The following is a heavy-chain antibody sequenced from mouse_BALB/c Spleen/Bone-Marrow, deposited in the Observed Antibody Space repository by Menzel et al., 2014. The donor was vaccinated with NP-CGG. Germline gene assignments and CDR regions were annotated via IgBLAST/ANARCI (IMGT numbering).Heavy chain of an antibody. D-gene: IGHD2-4*01. J-gene: IGHJ2*01. Sequence: QVQLQQPGAELVKPGASVKLSCKASGYTFXSYYMYWVKQRPGQGLEWIGGINPSNGGTNFNEKFKSKATLTVDKSSSTAYMQLSSLTSEDSAVYYCTREAYYDYDYFDYWGQGTTLTVSS. CDR3: TREAYYDYDYFDY. CDR2: INPSNGGT. V-gene: IGHV1S81*02. CDR1: GYTFXSYY.